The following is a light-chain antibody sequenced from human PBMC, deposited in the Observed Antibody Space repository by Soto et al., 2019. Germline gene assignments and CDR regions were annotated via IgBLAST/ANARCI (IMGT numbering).Light chain of an antibody. CDR3: LHDYSYPRT. Sequence: AIQMTQSPSSLSASVGDRVISSSRASQAIRNDLGWYQQKPGKAPKLLIYTASTLQSGVPSRFSGSGSGADFTLTIRSLQPEDSATYYFLHDYSYPRTFGQGTKVDIK. CDR1: QAIRND. CDR2: TAS. V-gene: IGKV1-6*01. J-gene: IGKJ1*01.